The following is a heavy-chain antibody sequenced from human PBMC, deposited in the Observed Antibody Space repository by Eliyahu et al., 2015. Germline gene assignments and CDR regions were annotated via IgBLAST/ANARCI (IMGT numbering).Heavy chain of an antibody. Sequence: EVQLVESGGGLVQPGGXXXLSCAASGFTFSSYSMNWVRQTPGKGLEWVSYISGTGTTIYYADSVKGRFTISRDNAKNSLYLQMNSLRDADTAVYYCATDLETNYWGQGTLVTVSS. D-gene: IGHD3-3*01. J-gene: IGHJ4*02. V-gene: IGHV3-48*02. CDR2: ISGTGTTI. CDR3: ATDLETNY. CDR1: GFTFSSYS.